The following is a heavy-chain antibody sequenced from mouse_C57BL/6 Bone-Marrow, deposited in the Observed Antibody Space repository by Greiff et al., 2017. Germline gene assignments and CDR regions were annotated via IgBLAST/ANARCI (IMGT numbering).Heavy chain of an antibody. V-gene: IGHV14-4*01. CDR2: IDPENGDT. Sequence: EVKLVESGAELVRPGASVKLSCTASGFNIKDDYMHWVKQRPEQGLEWIGWIDPENGDTESASKFQGKATITADTSSNTAYLQLSSLTSEDSAVYYCTTRSLLRLDDWGQGTSVTVSS. CDR3: TTRSLLRLDD. CDR1: GFNIKDDY. D-gene: IGHD1-1*01. J-gene: IGHJ4*01.